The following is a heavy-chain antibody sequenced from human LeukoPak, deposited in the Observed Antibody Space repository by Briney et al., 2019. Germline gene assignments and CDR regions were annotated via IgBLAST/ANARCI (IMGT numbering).Heavy chain of an antibody. CDR1: GFTFSSYG. J-gene: IGHJ5*02. CDR2: ISYDGSNK. CDR3: AKRTGDFWSGYLTFDP. Sequence: PGGSLRLSCAASGFTFSSYGMHWVRQAPGKGLEWVAVISYDGSNKYYADSVKGRFTISRDNSKNTLYLQMNSLRAEDTAVYYCAKRTGDFWSGYLTFDPWGQGTLVTVSS. V-gene: IGHV3-30*18. D-gene: IGHD3-3*01.